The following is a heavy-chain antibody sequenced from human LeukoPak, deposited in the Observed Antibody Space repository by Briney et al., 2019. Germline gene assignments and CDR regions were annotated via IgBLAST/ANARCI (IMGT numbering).Heavy chain of an antibody. V-gene: IGHV3-30*02. CDR1: GFNFRSFG. J-gene: IGHJ4*02. CDR2: IRYDGSEK. D-gene: IGHD1-1*01. Sequence: GGSLRLSRAASGFNFRSFGMHWVRQAPGKGLEWVAFIRYDGSEKIYADSVKGRFTISRDNSRDTLYLQMNSLRVDDTAVYFCAEDQQLQPFHYWGRGTLVAVSS. CDR3: AEDQQLQPFHY.